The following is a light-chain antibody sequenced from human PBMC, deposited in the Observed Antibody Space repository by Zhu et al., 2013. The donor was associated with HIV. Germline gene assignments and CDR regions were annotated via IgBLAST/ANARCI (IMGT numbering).Light chain of an antibody. J-gene: IGKJ2*03. V-gene: IGKV3-20*01. CDR3: QHYGSSPRS. CDR1: QSVTSNY. Sequence: EIVLTQSPGTLSLSPGERATLSCRASQSVTSNYLAWYQHKYGQAPRLLIFGASSRATGAPDRFSGSGSGTDFTLTISRLEPDDFAVYYCQHYGSSPRSFGQGTKLEIK. CDR2: GAS.